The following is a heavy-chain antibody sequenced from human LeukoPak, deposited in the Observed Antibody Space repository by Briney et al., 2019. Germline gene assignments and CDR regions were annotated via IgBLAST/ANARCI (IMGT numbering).Heavy chain of an antibody. CDR3: ERTQLYDFWSGYYDYYYMDV. D-gene: IGHD3-3*01. J-gene: IGHJ6*03. Sequence: SVKVSCKASGGTFSSYAISWVRQAPGQGLEWVGGIIPIFGTANYAQKFQGRVTITADESTSTAYMELSSLRSENTAVYYCERTQLYDFWSGYYDYYYMDVWGKGTTVTVSS. CDR1: GGTFSSYA. V-gene: IGHV1-69*13. CDR2: IIPIFGTA.